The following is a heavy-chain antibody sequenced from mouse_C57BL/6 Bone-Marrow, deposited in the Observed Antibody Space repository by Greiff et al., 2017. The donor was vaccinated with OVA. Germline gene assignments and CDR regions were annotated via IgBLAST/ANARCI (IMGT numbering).Heavy chain of an antibody. CDR3: ARPTKLGFDY. V-gene: IGHV1-54*01. D-gene: IGHD3-3*01. CDR1: GYAFTNYL. CDR2: INPGSGGT. J-gene: IGHJ2*01. Sequence: VKLMESGAELVRPGTSVKVSCKASGYAFTNYLIEWVKQRPGQGLEWIGVINPGSGGTNYNEKFKGKATLTADKSSSTAYMQLSSLTSEDSAVYFCARPTKLGFDYWGQGTTLTVSS.